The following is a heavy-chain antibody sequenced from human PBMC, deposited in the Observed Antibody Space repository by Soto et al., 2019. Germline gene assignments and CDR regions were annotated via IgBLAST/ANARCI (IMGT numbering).Heavy chain of an antibody. V-gene: IGHV1-46*01. CDR2: INPSGGST. Sequence: ASVKVSCKASGYTFTSYYMHWVRQAPGQGLEWMGVINPSGGSTSYAQKFQGRVTMTRDTSTSTVYMELSSLRSEDTAVYYCARSRVTYYYDSSGYFDYWGQGTLVTVSS. D-gene: IGHD3-22*01. CDR3: ARSRVTYYYDSSGYFDY. CDR1: GYTFTSYY. J-gene: IGHJ4*02.